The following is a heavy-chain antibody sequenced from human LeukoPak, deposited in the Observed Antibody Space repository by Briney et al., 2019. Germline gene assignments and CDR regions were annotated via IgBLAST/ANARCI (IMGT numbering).Heavy chain of an antibody. V-gene: IGHV3-23*01. CDR2: ISGSGGST. J-gene: IGHJ3*02. CDR3: ARDDGGDFNDAFDI. Sequence: GGSLRLSCAASGFTFSSYAMSWVRQAPGKGLEWVSAISGSGGSTYYADSVKGRFTISRDNAENSVYLQMNNLGAEDTAIYYCARDDGGDFNDAFDIWGPGAMVTVSS. D-gene: IGHD2-21*02. CDR1: GFTFSSYA.